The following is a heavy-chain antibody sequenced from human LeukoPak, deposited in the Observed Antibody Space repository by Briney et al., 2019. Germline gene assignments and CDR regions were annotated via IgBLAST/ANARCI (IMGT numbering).Heavy chain of an antibody. V-gene: IGHV4-34*01. CDR1: GGSFSGYY. CDR3: ARHLSGSRDAFDI. Sequence: PSETLSLTCAVYGGSFSGYYWSWIRQPPGKGLEWIGSFYHSGSTYYNPSLKSRVTISVDTSKNQFSLKLSSVTAADTAVYYCARHLSGSRDAFDIWGQGTMVTVSS. CDR2: FYHSGST. J-gene: IGHJ3*02. D-gene: IGHD3-9*01.